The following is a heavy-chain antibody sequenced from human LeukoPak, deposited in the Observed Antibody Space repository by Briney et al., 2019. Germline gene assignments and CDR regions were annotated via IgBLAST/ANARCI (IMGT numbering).Heavy chain of an antibody. D-gene: IGHD3-16*02. V-gene: IGHV3-48*03. CDR2: ISSSGSTI. J-gene: IGHJ4*02. Sequence: PGGSLRLSCAASGFNFSIYEMNWVRQAPGKGLEWVSYISSSGSTIYYADSVKGRFTISRDNAKSSLYLQMNSLRAEDTALYYCARHRTASDYWGQGTLVTVSS. CDR1: GFNFSIYE. CDR3: ARHRTASDY.